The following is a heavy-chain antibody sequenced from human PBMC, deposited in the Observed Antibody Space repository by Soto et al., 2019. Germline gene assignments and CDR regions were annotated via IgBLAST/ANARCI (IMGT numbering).Heavy chain of an antibody. J-gene: IGHJ4*02. CDR2: INAGNGNT. Sequence: ASVKVSCKASGYTFTNYAMHWVRQAPGQRLEWMGWINAGNGNTEYSQKFQGRVTITRDTSASTAYMELSSLRSEDTAVYYCGRGYNSGWYDFWGQGTLVTVSS. V-gene: IGHV1-3*01. CDR3: GRGYNSGWYDF. D-gene: IGHD6-19*01. CDR1: GYTFTNYA.